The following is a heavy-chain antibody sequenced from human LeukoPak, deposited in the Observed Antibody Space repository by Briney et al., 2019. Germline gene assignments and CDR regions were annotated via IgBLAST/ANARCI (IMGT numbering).Heavy chain of an antibody. CDR1: GGSISSYY. CDR2: IYYSGST. D-gene: IGHD1-26*01. V-gene: IGHV4-59*01. CDR3: ARDQSQGVTTVGFEL. J-gene: IGHJ5*02. Sequence: SETLSLTCTVSGGSISSYYWSWIRQPPGKGLEWNGYIYYSGSTNYNPSLKSRVTISVDTSKNQLSLKLSSVTAADTAVYYCARDQSQGVTTVGFELWGQGTLVTVSS.